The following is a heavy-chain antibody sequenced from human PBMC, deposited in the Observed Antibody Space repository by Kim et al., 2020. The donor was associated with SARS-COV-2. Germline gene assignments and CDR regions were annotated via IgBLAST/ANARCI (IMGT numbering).Heavy chain of an antibody. V-gene: IGHV4-59*08. CDR1: GGSISSYY. J-gene: IGHJ5*02. Sequence: SETLSLTCTVSGGSISSYYWSWIRQPPGKGLEWIGYIYYSGSTNYNPSLKSRVTISVDTSKNQFSLKLSSVTAADTAVYYCARMGLVAGPNWFDPWGQGTLVTVSS. CDR3: ARMGLVAGPNWFDP. D-gene: IGHD6-19*01. CDR2: IYYSGST.